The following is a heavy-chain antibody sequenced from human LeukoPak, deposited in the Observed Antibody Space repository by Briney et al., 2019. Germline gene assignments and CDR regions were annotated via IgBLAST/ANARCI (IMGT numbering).Heavy chain of an antibody. CDR2: ISYDGSNK. J-gene: IGHJ3*02. CDR1: GFTFSSYA. Sequence: GGSLRLSCAASGFTFSSYAVHWVRQAPGKGLEWVAVISYDGSNKYYADSVKGRFTISRDNSKNTLYLQMNSLRAEDTAVYYCARAQSAFDIWGQGTMVTVSS. CDR3: ARAQSAFDI. V-gene: IGHV3-30*01.